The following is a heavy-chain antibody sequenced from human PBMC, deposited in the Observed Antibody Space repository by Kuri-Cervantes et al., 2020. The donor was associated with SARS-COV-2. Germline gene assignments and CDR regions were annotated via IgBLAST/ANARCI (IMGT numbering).Heavy chain of an antibody. J-gene: IGHJ4*02. CDR1: GFTFSSYS. Sequence: GESLKISCAASGFTFSSYSMNWVRQAPGKGLKWVSSISSSSSYIYYADSVKGRFTISRYNAKNMLFLQMNSLRAEDTAVYYCVRGGDLWNFDYWGQGTLVTVSS. CDR3: VRGGDLWNFDY. CDR2: ISSSSSYI. V-gene: IGHV3-21*01. D-gene: IGHD7-27*01.